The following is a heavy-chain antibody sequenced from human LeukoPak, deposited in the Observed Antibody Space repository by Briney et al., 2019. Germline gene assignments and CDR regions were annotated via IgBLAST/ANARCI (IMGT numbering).Heavy chain of an antibody. D-gene: IGHD3-22*01. J-gene: IGHJ4*02. CDR1: GFTFDDYA. V-gene: IGHV3-9*01. CDR2: ISWNSGSI. CDR3: ASSHDSSGND. Sequence: TGGSLRLSCAASGFTFDDYAMHWVRQAPGKGLEWVSGISWNSGSIGYADSVKGRFIISRDNAKNSLYLQMNNLRDEDTAVYYCASSHDSSGNDWGQGTLVTV.